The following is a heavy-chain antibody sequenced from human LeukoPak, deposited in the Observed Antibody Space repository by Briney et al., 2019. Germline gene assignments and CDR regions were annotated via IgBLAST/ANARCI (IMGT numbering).Heavy chain of an antibody. D-gene: IGHD3-9*01. CDR1: GFTVSSNY. J-gene: IGHJ4*02. CDR3: AREDILTGFDY. V-gene: IGHV3-53*01. CDR2: IYSGGST. Sequence: GGSLRLSCAASGFTVSSNYMSWVRQAPGKGLEWVSVIYSGGSTYYSDSVKGRFTISRDNSKNTLYLQMNSLRAEDTAVYYCAREDILTGFDYWGQGTLVTVSS.